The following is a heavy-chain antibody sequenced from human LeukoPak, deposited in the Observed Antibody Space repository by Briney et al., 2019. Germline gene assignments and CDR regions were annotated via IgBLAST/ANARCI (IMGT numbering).Heavy chain of an antibody. CDR1: GGSISSSSSIC. J-gene: IGHJ4*02. CDR3: ARNGGNSDYDH. CDR2: IYHSGAT. D-gene: IGHD4-23*01. Sequence: SETLSLTCAVSGGSISSSSSICWTWVRQPPGKGLEWIGEIYHSGATNYNPSLKSRVTMLLDKSKNQFSLKLNSVTAADTAVYYCARNGGNSDYDHWGQGTLVTVSA. V-gene: IGHV4-4*02.